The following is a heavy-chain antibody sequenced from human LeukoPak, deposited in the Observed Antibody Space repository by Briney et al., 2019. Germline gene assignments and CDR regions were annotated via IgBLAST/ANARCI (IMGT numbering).Heavy chain of an antibody. Sequence: GGSLRLSCAASGFTFSDYYMSWIRQAPGKGLEWVSYISSSGSTIYYADSVKGRFTISRDNAKNSLYLQMNSLRAEDTAVYYCARDQESSSWPYYYYDMDVWGQGTTVTVSS. J-gene: IGHJ6*02. CDR2: ISSSGSTI. D-gene: IGHD6-13*01. CDR3: ARDQESSSWPYYYYDMDV. V-gene: IGHV3-11*01. CDR1: GFTFSDYY.